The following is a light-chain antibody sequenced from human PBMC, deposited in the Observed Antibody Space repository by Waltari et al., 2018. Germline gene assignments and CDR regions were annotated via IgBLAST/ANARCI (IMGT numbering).Light chain of an antibody. V-gene: IGKV1-33*01. J-gene: IGKJ2*01. CDR1: QDISNY. CDR3: QQYDNLLPYT. Sequence: DIQMTQSPSSLSASVGDRVTITCQASQDISNYLNWYQQKPGKAPKLLIYDASNLEKGVPSRFSGSGSGTDFTFTISSLQPEDIATYYCQQYDNLLPYTFGQGTKLEIK. CDR2: DAS.